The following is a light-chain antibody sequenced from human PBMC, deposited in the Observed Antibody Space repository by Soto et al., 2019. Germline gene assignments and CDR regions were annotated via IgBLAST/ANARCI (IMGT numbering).Light chain of an antibody. V-gene: IGLV6-57*04. CDR1: SGSIASNY. Sequence: NFMLTQPHSVSESPGKTVTISCTRSSGSIASNYVQWYQQRPGSAPTTVIYEDNQRPSGVPDRFSGSIDSSSNSASPTISGLKTEDEADYYCQSYDSTYVVFGGGTKLTVL. CDR2: EDN. J-gene: IGLJ2*01. CDR3: QSYDSTYVV.